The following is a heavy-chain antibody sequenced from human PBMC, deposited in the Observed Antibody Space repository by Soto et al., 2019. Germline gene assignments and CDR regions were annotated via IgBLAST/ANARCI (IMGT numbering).Heavy chain of an antibody. J-gene: IGHJ4*02. CDR1: GFTFSNYA. V-gene: IGHV3-23*01. D-gene: IGHD3-10*01. CDR2: VNNGGGGT. Sequence: EVLLLDSGGGLVQPGGSLRLSCAASGFTFSNYAMTWVRQAPGKGPEWISTVNNGGGGTYYADSVKGRFTISRDNSKNTLYLQVSSLRAEDTAVYYCAKERLGRGIDYWGQGILDTVSS. CDR3: AKERLGRGIDY.